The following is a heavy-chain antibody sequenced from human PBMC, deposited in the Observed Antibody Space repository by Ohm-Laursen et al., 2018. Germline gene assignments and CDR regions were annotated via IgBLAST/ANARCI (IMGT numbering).Heavy chain of an antibody. J-gene: IGHJ4*02. CDR3: ARKSLGSTYYFDY. D-gene: IGHD3-16*01. CDR1: GFIFADHA. CDR2: ISWNSVGI. V-gene: IGHV3-9*01. Sequence: SLRLSLAASGFIFADHALHWVRPAQAKGMEWVSGISWNSVGIGYAVSVKGRFTISRDNADNLLYLQMNSLRAEDTAIYFCARKSLGSTYYFDYWGQGTMVTVSS.